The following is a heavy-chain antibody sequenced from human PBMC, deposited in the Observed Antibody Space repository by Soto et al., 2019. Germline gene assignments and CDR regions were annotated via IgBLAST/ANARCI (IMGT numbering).Heavy chain of an antibody. D-gene: IGHD2-15*01. CDR1: GGSISSKSYY. Sequence: PSETLSLTCTVSGGSISSKSYYWAWIRQSPGKGLEWIGTIYYTGITYYNPSLKSRVTISVDTSKNQFSLKMSSVTAADTAVYYCATLSFSAIRLHLDYWGQGALVTGSS. V-gene: IGHV4-39*01. J-gene: IGHJ4*02. CDR2: IYYTGIT. CDR3: ATLSFSAIRLHLDY.